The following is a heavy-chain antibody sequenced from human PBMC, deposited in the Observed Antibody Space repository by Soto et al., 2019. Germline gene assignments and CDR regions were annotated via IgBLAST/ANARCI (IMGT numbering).Heavy chain of an antibody. CDR2: ISFDGTNK. D-gene: IGHD6-13*01. CDR1: GLTFSSYG. V-gene: IGHV3-30*18. CDR3: AKSYVAAAGTKHYYYGMDV. Sequence: VQLVESGGGVVQPGRSLRLSCAASGLTFSSYGMHWVRQAPGKGLEWMAVISFDGTNKYYADSLKGRFTISRDNSKNTLYLQMNSLRAEDTAVYYCAKSYVAAAGTKHYYYGMDVWGQGTTATVSS. J-gene: IGHJ6*02.